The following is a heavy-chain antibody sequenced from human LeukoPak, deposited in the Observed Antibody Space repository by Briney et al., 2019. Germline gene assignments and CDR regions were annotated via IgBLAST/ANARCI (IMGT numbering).Heavy chain of an antibody. V-gene: IGHV1-69*05. CDR3: ARAGVSYYYMDV. D-gene: IGHD2-8*01. CDR1: GGTFSSYA. Sequence: SVKVSRKASGGTFSSYAISWVRQAPGQGLEWMGGIIPIFGTANYAQKFQGRVTITTDESTSTAYMELSSLRSEDTAVYYCARAGVSYYYMDVWGKGTTVTVSS. CDR2: IIPIFGTA. J-gene: IGHJ6*03.